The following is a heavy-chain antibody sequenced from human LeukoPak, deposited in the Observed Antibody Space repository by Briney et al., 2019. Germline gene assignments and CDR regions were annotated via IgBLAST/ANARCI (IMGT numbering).Heavy chain of an antibody. J-gene: IGHJ4*02. D-gene: IGHD6-13*01. Sequence: SETLSLTCTVSGGSISSYYWSWIRQPPGKGLEWIGYIYYSGSTNYNPSLKSRVTISVDTSKNQFSLKLSSVTAADTAVYYCARAKPSSWFDYWGQGTLVTVSS. CDR3: ARAKPSSWFDY. V-gene: IGHV4-59*01. CDR2: IYYSGST. CDR1: GGSISSYY.